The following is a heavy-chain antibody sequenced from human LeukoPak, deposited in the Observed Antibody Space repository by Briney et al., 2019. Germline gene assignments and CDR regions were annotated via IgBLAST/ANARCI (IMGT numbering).Heavy chain of an antibody. CDR2: ISAYNGNT. D-gene: IGHD3-10*01. Sequence: ASVKVSCKASGYTFTSYGISWVRQAPGQGLEWMGWISAYNGNTNYAQKLQGRVTMTTDTSTSTAYMELTSLRSDDTAVYYCARDETMVQGVIYGLPDYWGQGTLVTVSS. J-gene: IGHJ4*02. V-gene: IGHV1-18*01. CDR3: ARDETMVQGVIYGLPDY. CDR1: GYTFTSYG.